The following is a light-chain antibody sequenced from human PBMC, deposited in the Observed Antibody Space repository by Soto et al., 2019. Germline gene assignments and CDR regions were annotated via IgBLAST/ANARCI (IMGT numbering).Light chain of an antibody. CDR3: QQRSNWPLT. V-gene: IGKV3-11*01. CDR1: QSFSDY. J-gene: IGKJ5*01. CDR2: DAS. Sequence: EIVLTQSPATLSLSPGERATLSCRASQSFSDYLAWYQQKPGQAPRLLIYDASRRATGIPARFSGSASGTDFTLTITSLEPEDFAVYYCQQRSNWPLTFGQGTRLEIK.